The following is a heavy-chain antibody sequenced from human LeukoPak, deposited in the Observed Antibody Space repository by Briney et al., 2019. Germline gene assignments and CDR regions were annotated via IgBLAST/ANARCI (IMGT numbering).Heavy chain of an antibody. CDR3: ARGRRYYYGSGSYYWFDP. CDR2: MNPNSGNT. CDR1: GYTFTSYD. V-gene: IGHV1-8*03. Sequence: EASVKASCKASGYTFTSYDINWVRQATGQGLEWMGWMNPNSGNTGYAQKFQGRVTITRNTSISTAYMELSSLRSEDTAVYYCARGRRYYYGSGSYYWFDPWGQGTLVTVSS. J-gene: IGHJ5*02. D-gene: IGHD3-10*01.